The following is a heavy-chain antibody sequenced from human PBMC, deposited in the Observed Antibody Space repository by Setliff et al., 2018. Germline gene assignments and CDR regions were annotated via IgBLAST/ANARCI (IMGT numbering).Heavy chain of an antibody. V-gene: IGHV1-18*01. CDR3: ARDGEYSGYDYVPLSDY. CDR2: ISGHNGDT. Sequence: ASVKVSCKASGYTFTNYGLSWVRQAPGQGLEWMGWISGHNGDTKLAQNFQGRVTVTTDTFTNTGYMELRSLRSDDTAVYYCARDGEYSGYDYVPLSDYWGQGTLVTVSS. D-gene: IGHD5-12*01. CDR1: GYTFTNYG. J-gene: IGHJ4*02.